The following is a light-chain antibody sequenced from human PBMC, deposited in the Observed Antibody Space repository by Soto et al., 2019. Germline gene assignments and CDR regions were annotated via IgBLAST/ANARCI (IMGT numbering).Light chain of an antibody. J-gene: IGKJ3*01. CDR3: QQRSTWPPEFT. Sequence: EIVLTQSPDTMSLSPGERATLSCRASQSVCSSLAWYQQKPGQAPRLLIYDASNRATGIPARFSGSGSGTDFTLTISSLEPEDFAVEYCQQRSTWPPEFTFGPGTKVDIK. CDR2: DAS. V-gene: IGKV3-11*01. CDR1: QSVCSS.